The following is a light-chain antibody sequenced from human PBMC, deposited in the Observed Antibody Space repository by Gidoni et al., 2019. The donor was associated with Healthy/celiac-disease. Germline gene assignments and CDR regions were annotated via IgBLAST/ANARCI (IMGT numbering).Light chain of an antibody. V-gene: IGLV2-14*01. CDR3: SSYTSSSTLGV. Sequence: QSALTQPASVSGSPGQSITISCTGTSRDVGGYNYVSWYQQHPGKAPKLMMYEVSNRPSVVSNRCSGSKSGNTASLTISGLQAENEADYYCSSYTSSSTLGVFGGGTKLTVL. J-gene: IGLJ3*02. CDR2: EVS. CDR1: SRDVGGYNY.